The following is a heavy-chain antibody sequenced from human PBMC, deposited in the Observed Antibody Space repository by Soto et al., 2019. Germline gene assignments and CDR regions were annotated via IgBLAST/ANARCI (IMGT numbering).Heavy chain of an antibody. J-gene: IGHJ4*02. CDR2: ISGSGGST. D-gene: IGHD1-1*01. V-gene: IGHV3-23*01. CDR3: AKDHLTPVELVYFDY. Sequence: LRLSCAASGFTFSSYAMSWVRQAPGKGLGWVSAISGSGGSTYYADSVKGRFTISGDNSKNTLYLQMNSLRAEDTAVYYCAKDHLTPVELVYFDYWGQGTLVTVSS. CDR1: GFTFSSYA.